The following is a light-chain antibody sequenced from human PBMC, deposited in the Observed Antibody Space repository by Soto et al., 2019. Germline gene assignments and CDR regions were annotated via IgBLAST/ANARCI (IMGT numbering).Light chain of an antibody. Sequence: QSALTQPASVSGSPGQSIAISCTGTSSDVGGYNYVSWYQQHPGKTPNLMIYDVSNRPSGVCNRFSGSKSGNTASLTISGLQAEDEADYYCSSYTSSSTWVFGGGTKLTVL. V-gene: IGLV2-14*01. CDR3: SSYTSSSTWV. CDR2: DVS. CDR1: SSDVGGYNY. J-gene: IGLJ3*02.